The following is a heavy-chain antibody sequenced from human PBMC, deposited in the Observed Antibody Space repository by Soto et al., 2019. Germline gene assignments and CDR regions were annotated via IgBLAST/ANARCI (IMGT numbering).Heavy chain of an antibody. Sequence: PGGSLRLSCASSGFTFSSYGMHWVRQAPGKGLEWVAVIWYDGSNKYYADSVKGRFTISRDNSKNTLYLQMNSLRAEDTAVYYCARGVVVTAILNYYFDYWGQGTLVTVSS. V-gene: IGHV3-33*01. J-gene: IGHJ4*02. D-gene: IGHD2-21*02. CDR1: GFTFSSYG. CDR3: ARGVVVTAILNYYFDY. CDR2: IWYDGSNK.